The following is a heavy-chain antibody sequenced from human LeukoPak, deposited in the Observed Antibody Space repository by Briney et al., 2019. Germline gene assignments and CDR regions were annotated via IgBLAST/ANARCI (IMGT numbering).Heavy chain of an antibody. J-gene: IGHJ4*02. CDR3: VRGIYSNGYMNDY. CDR1: GFTFSGYP. Sequence: GGSLRLSCAASGFTFSGYPMHWVRQAPGKGLDWVAIISDDGGRKFYADSVKGRFTISRDNSKNTLYLQMNSLRAEDTAVYYCVRGIYSNGYMNDYWGQGTLVTVSS. CDR2: ISDDGGRK. V-gene: IGHV3-30*04. D-gene: IGHD4-11*01.